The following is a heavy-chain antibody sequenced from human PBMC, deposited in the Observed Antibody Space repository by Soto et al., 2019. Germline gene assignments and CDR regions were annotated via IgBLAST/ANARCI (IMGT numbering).Heavy chain of an antibody. CDR3: TRKRFGMDV. Sequence: LRLSCAASGFAFSSPWMSWVRQAPGKGLEWVANIKEDGSEKDYVDPVKGRFTITRDNAKNSLYLQMNNLRAEDTAVYFCTRKRFGMDVWGQGTTVTVSS. CDR2: IKEDGSEK. CDR1: GFAFSSPW. V-gene: IGHV3-7*03. J-gene: IGHJ6*02.